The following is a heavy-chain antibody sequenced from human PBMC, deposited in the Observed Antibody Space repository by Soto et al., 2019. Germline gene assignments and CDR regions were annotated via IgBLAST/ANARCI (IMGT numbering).Heavy chain of an antibody. CDR2: IYYSGST. V-gene: IGHV4-59*01. Sequence: SETLSLTCTVSGGSISSYYWSWIRQPPGKGLEWIGYIYYSGSTNYNPSLKSRVTISVDTSKNQFSLKLSSVTAADTAVYYCAREGIAARGSGNYYYYMDVWGKGTTVTVSS. J-gene: IGHJ6*03. D-gene: IGHD6-6*01. CDR3: AREGIAARGSGNYYYYMDV. CDR1: GGSISSYY.